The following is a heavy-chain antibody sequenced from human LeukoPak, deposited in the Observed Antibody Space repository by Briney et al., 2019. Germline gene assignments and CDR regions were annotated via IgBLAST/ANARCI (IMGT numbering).Heavy chain of an antibody. Sequence: GGSLRLSCAASGFTSSTYWMSWVRQAPGKGLEWVANIKQDGSEKYYVDSVKGRFTISRDNAKNSLYPQMNSLRAEDTAVYYCARDRGSSGWYEFDYWGQGTLVTVSS. CDR2: IKQDGSEK. J-gene: IGHJ4*02. D-gene: IGHD6-19*01. V-gene: IGHV3-7*01. CDR1: GFTSSTYW. CDR3: ARDRGSSGWYEFDY.